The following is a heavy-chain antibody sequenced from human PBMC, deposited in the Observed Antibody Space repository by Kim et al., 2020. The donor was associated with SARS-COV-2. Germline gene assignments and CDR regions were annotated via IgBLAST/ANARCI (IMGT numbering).Heavy chain of an antibody. CDR1: GGSISSSSYY. V-gene: IGHV4-39*07. D-gene: IGHD6-13*01. CDR3: ARVSIAAAGYGMDV. CDR2: IYYSGST. Sequence: SETLSLTCTVSGGSISSSSYYWGWIRQPPGKGLEWIGSIYYSGSTYYNPSLKSRVTISVDTSKNQFSLKLSSVTAADTAVYYCARVSIAAAGYGMDVWGQGTTVTVSS. J-gene: IGHJ6*02.